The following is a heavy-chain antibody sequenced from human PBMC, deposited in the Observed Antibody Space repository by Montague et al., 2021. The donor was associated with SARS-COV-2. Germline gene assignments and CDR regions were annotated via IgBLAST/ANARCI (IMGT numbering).Heavy chain of an antibody. Sequence: SLRLSCAASGFTFSTYAMSWVRQAPGKGLEWVSTISGSGGSTYYADSVKGRFTISRDNSKNTLYLQMTSLRAEDAAVYYCAKVYLVTVVTPMGFPVDWYFDLWGRGTLVTVSP. CDR1: GFTFSTYA. CDR3: AKVYLVTVVTPMGFPVDWYFDL. J-gene: IGHJ2*01. V-gene: IGHV3-23*01. CDR2: ISGSGGST. D-gene: IGHD4-23*01.